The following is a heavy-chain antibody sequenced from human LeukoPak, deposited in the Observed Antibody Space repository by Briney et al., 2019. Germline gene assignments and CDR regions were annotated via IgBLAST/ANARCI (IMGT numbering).Heavy chain of an antibody. D-gene: IGHD6-13*01. J-gene: IGHJ4*02. Sequence: PGGSLRLSCAASGFTFSTYWMSWVRQAPGKGLEWVANIKYDGSETYYVDPAKGRFTIARDNAKNSLYLEMNSLRAEDTAVYYCARITGIAAAVDYWGQGTLVTVSS. CDR1: GFTFSTYW. V-gene: IGHV3-7*04. CDR2: IKYDGSET. CDR3: ARITGIAAAVDY.